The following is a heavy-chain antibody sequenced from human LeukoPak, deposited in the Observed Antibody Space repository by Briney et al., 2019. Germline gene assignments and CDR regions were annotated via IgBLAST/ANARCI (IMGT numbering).Heavy chain of an antibody. Sequence: PSETLSLTCTVSGGSISGYSWSWIRQSAGKGLEWVGRVYTSGNTNYNPSFKSRVTMSTDTSKKQFSLKLSPVTAADTAVYYCARDNPAGPWGQGTLVTVSS. CDR2: VYTSGNT. CDR3: ARDNPAGP. J-gene: IGHJ5*02. D-gene: IGHD1-14*01. V-gene: IGHV4-4*07. CDR1: GGSISGYS.